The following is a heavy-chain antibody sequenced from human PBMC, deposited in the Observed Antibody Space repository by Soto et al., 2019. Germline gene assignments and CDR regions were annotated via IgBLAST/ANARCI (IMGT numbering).Heavy chain of an antibody. D-gene: IGHD6-6*01. CDR2: IIPIFGTA. V-gene: IGHV1-69*13. CDR3: ARSEYSSSSFTSYFDY. CDR1: GGTFSSYA. Sequence: SVKVSCKASGGTFSSYAISWVRQAPGQGLGWMGGIIPIFGTANYAQKFQGRVTITADESTSTAYMELSSLRSEDTAVYYCARSEYSSSSFTSYFDYWGQGTLVTVSS. J-gene: IGHJ4*02.